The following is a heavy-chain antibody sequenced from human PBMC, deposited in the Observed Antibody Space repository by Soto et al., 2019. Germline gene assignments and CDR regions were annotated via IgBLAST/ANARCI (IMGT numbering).Heavy chain of an antibody. D-gene: IGHD1-26*01. J-gene: IGHJ4*02. Sequence: EVQLVESGGGLVQLGGSRSLSCAASGFTFSSFWMTWVRQAPGKGLEWVANIKQDGSEEYYVDSVKGRFTISRDNAGNSLFLEMKSLRSEDTAGYSCVRDRSGSYLEGVDHWCRGTLVTVSS. CDR3: VRDRSGSYLEGVDH. CDR1: GFTFSSFW. V-gene: IGHV3-7*01. CDR2: IKQDGSEE.